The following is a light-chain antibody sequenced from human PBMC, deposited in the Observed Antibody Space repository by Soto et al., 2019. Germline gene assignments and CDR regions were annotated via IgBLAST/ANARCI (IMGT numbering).Light chain of an antibody. J-gene: IGLJ2*01. CDR2: EVT. CDR3: SLYTDSSTVV. CDR1: SRDVGSYNR. Sequence: QSVLTQPPSVSGSPGQSVTISCTAASRDVGSYNRVSWYQQPPGTAPKLMIYEVTNRPSGVPDRFSGSKSGNTASLTISGLQAEDEADYYCSLYTDSSTVVFGGGTKLTVL. V-gene: IGLV2-18*01.